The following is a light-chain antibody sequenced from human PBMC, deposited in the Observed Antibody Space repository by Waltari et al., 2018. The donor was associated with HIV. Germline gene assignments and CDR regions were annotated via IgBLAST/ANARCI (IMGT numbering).Light chain of an antibody. J-gene: IGLJ3*02. Sequence: QSVLTQPPSASGTPGQRVTISCSGSSSNIGRNYVYWYQQLPRTAPKLLIHRNNQRPSGVPDRLSGSKSGTSVSLAISGLRSEDEADYYCAAWDDGLSGWVFGGGTKLTV. CDR3: AAWDDGLSGWV. CDR1: SSNIGRNY. V-gene: IGLV1-47*01. CDR2: RNN.